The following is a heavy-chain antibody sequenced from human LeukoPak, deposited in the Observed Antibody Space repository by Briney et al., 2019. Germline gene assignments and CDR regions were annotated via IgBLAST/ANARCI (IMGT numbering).Heavy chain of an antibody. Sequence: GGSLRLSCAASGFTFSSYGMHWVRQAPGKGLEWVACIRYDGSNKYYADSVKGRFTISRDNSKNTLYLQMNSLRAEDTAVYYCAKHLAHVDPVAIQHHDYWGQGTLVTVSS. CDR3: AKHLAHVDPVAIQHHDY. CDR1: GFTFSSYG. D-gene: IGHD2-21*01. CDR2: IRYDGSNK. J-gene: IGHJ4*02. V-gene: IGHV3-30*02.